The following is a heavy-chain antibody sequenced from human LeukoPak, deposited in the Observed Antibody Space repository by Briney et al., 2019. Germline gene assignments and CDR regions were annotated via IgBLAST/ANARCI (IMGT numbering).Heavy chain of an antibody. Sequence: GGSLRLSCAASGFTFRDYWMSWVRQAPGKGLQWVANIKEDGSETYYEESVKGRFTVARDNAERSLYLQMNSLRVEDTAVYYCARVHDYGELRVWFDLWGPGTLVTVSS. CDR3: ARVHDYGELRVWFDL. CDR1: GFTFRDYW. CDR2: IKEDGSET. D-gene: IGHD4-17*01. V-gene: IGHV3-7*04. J-gene: IGHJ5*02.